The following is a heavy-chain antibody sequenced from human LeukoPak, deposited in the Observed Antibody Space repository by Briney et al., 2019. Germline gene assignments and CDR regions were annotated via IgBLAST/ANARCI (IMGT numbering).Heavy chain of an antibody. V-gene: IGHV3-11*04. CDR1: GFTFSDYY. CDR2: IDKSGYTV. J-gene: IGHJ4*02. CDR3: AKNSGSSDGGSFDY. Sequence: GGSLRLSCAASGFTFSDYYMNWVRQAPGKGLEWISYIDKSGYTVYYADSVKGRFTISRDNAKNSLHLQMNSLSAEDTGVYFCAKNSGSSDGGSFDYWGQGTLVTVSS. D-gene: IGHD6-6*01.